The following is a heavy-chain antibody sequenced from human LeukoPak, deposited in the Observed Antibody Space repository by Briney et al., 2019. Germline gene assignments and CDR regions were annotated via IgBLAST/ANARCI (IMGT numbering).Heavy chain of an antibody. CDR3: AVHSSSWYYFDY. V-gene: IGHV3-53*01. Sequence: GGSLRLSCAASGFTVSSNYMSWVRQAPEKGLEWVSVIYSGGSTYYADSVKGRFTISRDNSKNTLYLQMNSLRAEDTAVYYCAVHSSSWYYFDYWGQGTLVTVSS. CDR2: IYSGGST. CDR1: GFTVSSNY. J-gene: IGHJ4*02. D-gene: IGHD6-13*01.